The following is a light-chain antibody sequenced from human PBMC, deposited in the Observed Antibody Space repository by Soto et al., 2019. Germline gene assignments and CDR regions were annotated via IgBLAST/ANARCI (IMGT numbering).Light chain of an antibody. CDR3: QQYNSYSPWT. J-gene: IGKJ1*01. V-gene: IGKV1-5*01. CDR2: DAS. Sequence: DIQMTQSPSTLSASVLGRVSITCXASQSVNKWLAWFQQKPGKVPKLLIFDASTLQTGVPSRFGGGGSGTEFTLTISGLQPDDFATYYCQQYNSYSPWTFGPGTKVDIK. CDR1: QSVNKW.